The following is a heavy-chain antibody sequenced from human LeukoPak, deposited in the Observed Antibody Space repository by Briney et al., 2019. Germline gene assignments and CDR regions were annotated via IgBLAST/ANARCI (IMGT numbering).Heavy chain of an antibody. J-gene: IGHJ4*02. CDR1: GGSINNYY. Sequence: SETLSLTCTVSGGSINNYYWSWIRQPPGKGLEWIAYIHSSGTTKYNPSLKSRVTISVDTSKNQFSLKLSPVTAADTAVYHCVSLSGSIFDYWGQGTLVIVSS. D-gene: IGHD1-26*01. CDR2: IHSSGTT. V-gene: IGHV4-59*08. CDR3: VSLSGSIFDY.